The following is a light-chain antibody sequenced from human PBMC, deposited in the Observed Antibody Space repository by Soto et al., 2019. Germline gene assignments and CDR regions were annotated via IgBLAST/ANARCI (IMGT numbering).Light chain of an antibody. V-gene: IGKV3-15*01. Sequence: ETLLTQSPATLSVSPGERATLSCRASQSVSDNLAWYQQKPGQAPRLLIYGASTRAPGIPVRVSGSGFGTELSLTISSLHSEDFAVYYCQQHTSWSPYTFGQGNKLEIQ. CDR3: QQHTSWSPYT. J-gene: IGKJ2*01. CDR1: QSVSDN. CDR2: GAS.